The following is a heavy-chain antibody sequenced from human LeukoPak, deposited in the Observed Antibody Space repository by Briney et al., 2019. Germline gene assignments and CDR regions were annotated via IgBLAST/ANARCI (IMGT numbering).Heavy chain of an antibody. D-gene: IGHD5-18*01. CDR3: ARCPLRLRGYSYGPDFDY. CDR1: GGSFSGYY. CDR2: INHSGST. V-gene: IGHV4-34*01. J-gene: IGHJ4*02. Sequence: SETLSLTCAVSGGSFSGYYWSWIRQPPGKGLEWIGEINHSGSTNYNPSLKSRVTISVDTSKNQFSLKLSSVTAADTAVYYCARCPLRLRGYSYGPDFDYWGQGTLVTVSS.